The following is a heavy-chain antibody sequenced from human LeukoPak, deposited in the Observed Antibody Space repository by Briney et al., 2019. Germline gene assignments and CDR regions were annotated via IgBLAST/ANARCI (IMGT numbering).Heavy chain of an antibody. D-gene: IGHD2-2*01. Sequence: SETLSLTCSVSGGSINTNYWSWIRQSAGKGLEWIGRIYTSGDTKYNASLRSRVTISVDTSKNQFSLKLSSVTAADTAVYYCARQKLGYCSSTSCYPFDYWGQGTLVTVSS. CDR1: GGSINTNY. CDR3: ARQKLGYCSSTSCYPFDY. J-gene: IGHJ4*02. V-gene: IGHV4-4*07. CDR2: IYTSGDT.